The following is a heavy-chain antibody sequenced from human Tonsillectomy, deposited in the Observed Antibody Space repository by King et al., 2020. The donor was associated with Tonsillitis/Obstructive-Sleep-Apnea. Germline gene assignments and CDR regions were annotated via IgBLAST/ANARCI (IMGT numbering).Heavy chain of an antibody. CDR2: ISYDGSNK. CDR3: ANESYCRNTTCFSYLQLAQHFDY. V-gene: IGHV3-30*18. Sequence: VQLVESGGGVVQPGRSLRLSCAASGFTFSSYGMHWVRQAPGKGLEWVAVISYDGSNKYYADSVKGRFTISRDNSKNTLYQQMNSLRAEDTAVYYCANESYCRNTTCFSYLQLAQHFDYWGQGTLVTVSS. J-gene: IGHJ4*02. CDR1: GFTFSSYG. D-gene: IGHD2-2*01.